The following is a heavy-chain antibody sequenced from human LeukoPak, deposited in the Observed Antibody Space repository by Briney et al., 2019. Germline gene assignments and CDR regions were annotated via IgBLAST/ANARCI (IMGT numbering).Heavy chain of an antibody. Sequence: SVKVSCKASGFTFTSSAVQWVRQARGQRLEWIGWIVVGSGNTNYAQKFQERVTITRDMSTSTAYMELSSLRSEDTAVYYCARGLRWSSDAFDIWGQGTMVTVSS. CDR3: ARGLRWSSDAFDI. J-gene: IGHJ3*02. V-gene: IGHV1-58*01. CDR2: IVVGSGNT. CDR1: GFTFTSSA. D-gene: IGHD4-23*01.